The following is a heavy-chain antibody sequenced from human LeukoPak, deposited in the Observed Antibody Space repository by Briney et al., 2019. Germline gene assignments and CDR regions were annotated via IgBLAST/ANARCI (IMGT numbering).Heavy chain of an antibody. D-gene: IGHD6-19*01. CDR2: INPNSGGT. Sequence: ASVKVSCKASGYIFTDYYMHWVRQAPGQELGRMGRINPNSGGTNYAQKFQGRVTMTRDTSISTAYTELSSLRSEDMATYYCARDTRAILWLVVAYNWFDPWGQGTLVTVSS. CDR1: GYIFTDYY. J-gene: IGHJ5*02. CDR3: ARDTRAILWLVVAYNWFDP. V-gene: IGHV1/OR15-1*02.